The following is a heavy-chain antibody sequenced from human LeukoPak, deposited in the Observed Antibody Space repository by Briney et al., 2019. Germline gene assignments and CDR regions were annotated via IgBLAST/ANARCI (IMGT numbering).Heavy chain of an antibody. CDR3: AKDSDYYHSSGYYYAYFQH. J-gene: IGHJ1*01. CDR2: ISSSSSTI. V-gene: IGHV3-48*02. D-gene: IGHD3-22*01. Sequence: GGSLRLSCAASGFTFSAYNMNWVRQAPGKGLEWVSYISSSSSTIYYADSVKGRFTISRDNAKNSLYLQMNSLRDEDTAVYYCAKDSDYYHSSGYYYAYFQHWGQGTLVTVSS. CDR1: GFTFSAYN.